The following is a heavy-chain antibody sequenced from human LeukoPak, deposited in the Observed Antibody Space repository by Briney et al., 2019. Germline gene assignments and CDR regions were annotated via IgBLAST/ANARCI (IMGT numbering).Heavy chain of an antibody. CDR1: GFTFSTYA. CDR3: STYIPYVDY. CDR2: IQSKTDGGRA. V-gene: IGHV3-15*01. Sequence: GGSLRLSCSASGFTFSTYAIHWVRQAPGKGLEWVGRIQSKTDGGRADYAAPVKGRFTISRDDSKNTLYLQMNSLKTEDTAVYYCSTYIPYVDYWGQGTLVTVSS. J-gene: IGHJ4*02. D-gene: IGHD2-2*01.